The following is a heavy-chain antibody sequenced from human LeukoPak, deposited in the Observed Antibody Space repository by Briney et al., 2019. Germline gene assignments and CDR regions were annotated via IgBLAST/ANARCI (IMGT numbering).Heavy chain of an antibody. Sequence: GGSLRLSCAASGFTFSTYGMHWVRQAPGKGLEWVAVISYDGSNKYYADSVKGRFTISRDNSKNTLYLQMNSLRAEDTAVYYCARDDSAAISYYGMDVWGQGTTVTVSS. J-gene: IGHJ6*02. V-gene: IGHV3-30*03. CDR3: ARDDSAAISYYGMDV. D-gene: IGHD2-2*02. CDR2: ISYDGSNK. CDR1: GFTFSTYG.